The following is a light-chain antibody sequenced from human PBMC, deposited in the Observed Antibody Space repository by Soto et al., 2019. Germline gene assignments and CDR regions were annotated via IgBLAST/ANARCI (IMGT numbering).Light chain of an antibody. V-gene: IGLV2-14*01. J-gene: IGLJ2*01. CDR2: DVS. CDR3: SSYTSSSTF. CDR1: SSDVGGYNY. Sequence: QSALTQPASVSGSPGQSITISCTGTSSDVGGYNYVSWYQQHPGKAPKLMIYDVSNRPSGVSNRFSGSKSGNTASLTISGLQAEDEAAYYCSSYTSSSTFFGGGTKVTVL.